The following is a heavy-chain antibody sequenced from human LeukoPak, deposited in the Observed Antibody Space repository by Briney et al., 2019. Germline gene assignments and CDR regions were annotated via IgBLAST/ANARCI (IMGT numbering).Heavy chain of an antibody. CDR1: GGTFSSYA. Sequence: VASVKVSCKASGGTFSSYAISWVRQAPGQGLEWMGGIIPIFGTANYAQKFQGRVTITTDESTSTAYMELSGLRSEDTAVYYCARVVRFLLYMDVWGKGTTVTVSS. V-gene: IGHV1-69*05. CDR3: ARVVRFLLYMDV. CDR2: IIPIFGTA. J-gene: IGHJ6*03. D-gene: IGHD3-3*01.